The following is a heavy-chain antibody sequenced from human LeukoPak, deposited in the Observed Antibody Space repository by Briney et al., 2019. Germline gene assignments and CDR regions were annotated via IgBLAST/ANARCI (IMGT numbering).Heavy chain of an antibody. CDR1: GGTFSSYA. CDR2: IIPILGIA. J-gene: IGHJ5*02. Sequence: SVKVSCKASGGTFSSYAISWVRQAPGQGLGWMGRIIPILGIATYAQKFQGRVTITADKSTSTAYMELSSLRSEDTAVYYCARAGIVATVAWGQGTLVTVSS. D-gene: IGHD5-12*01. V-gene: IGHV1-69*04. CDR3: ARAGIVATVA.